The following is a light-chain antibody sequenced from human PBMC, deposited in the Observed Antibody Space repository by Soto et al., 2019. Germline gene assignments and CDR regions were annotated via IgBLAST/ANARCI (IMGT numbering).Light chain of an antibody. CDR3: QSYGSSPSANFV. CDR2: KNN. Sequence: QSVLTQPPSASGTPGQRVTISCSGSSSNIGSNYVYWYQQLPGTAPKLLICKNNQRPSGVPDRFSGSKSGTSASLAISGLRSEDEADYYCQSYGSSPSANFVFGTGTKVTVL. J-gene: IGLJ1*01. CDR1: SSNIGSNY. V-gene: IGLV1-47*01.